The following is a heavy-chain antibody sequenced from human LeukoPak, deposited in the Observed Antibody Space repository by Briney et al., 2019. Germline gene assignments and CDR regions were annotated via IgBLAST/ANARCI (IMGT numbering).Heavy chain of an antibody. Sequence: KSSETLSLTCAVSGGSISSGGYSWSWIRQPPGKGLEWIGYIYYSGSTYYNPSLKSRVTISVDTSKNQFSLKLSSVTAADTAVYYCARRYCSGGSCLEGDYMDVWGKGTTVTVSS. D-gene: IGHD2-15*01. CDR1: GGSISSGGYS. CDR3: ARRYCSGGSCLEGDYMDV. CDR2: IYYSGST. V-gene: IGHV4-30-4*07. J-gene: IGHJ6*03.